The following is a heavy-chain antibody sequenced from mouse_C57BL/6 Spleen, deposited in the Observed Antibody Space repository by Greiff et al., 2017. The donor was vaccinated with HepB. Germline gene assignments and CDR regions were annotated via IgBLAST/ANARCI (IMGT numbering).Heavy chain of an antibody. Sequence: QVQLQQPGAELVKPGASVKLSCKASGYTFTSYWMHWVKQRPGQGLEWIGMIHPNSGSTNYNEKFKSKATLTVDKSSSTAYMQLSSLTSEDSAVYYCARERGYYGSSYEAWFAYGGQGTLVTVSA. D-gene: IGHD1-1*01. V-gene: IGHV1-64*01. CDR1: GYTFTSYW. CDR2: IHPNSGST. CDR3: ARERGYYGSSYEAWFAY. J-gene: IGHJ3*01.